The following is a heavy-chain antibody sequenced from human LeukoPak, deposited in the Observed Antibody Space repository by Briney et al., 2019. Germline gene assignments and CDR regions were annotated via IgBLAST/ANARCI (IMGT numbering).Heavy chain of an antibody. V-gene: IGHV1-46*01. J-gene: IGHJ5*02. CDR1: GYTFTSYY. CDR2: INPSGGST. Sequence: ASVKVSCKASGYTFTSYYMHWVRQAPGQGLEWMGIINPSGGSTSYAQKFQGRVTMTRDTSTSTVYMELSSLRSEDTAVYYCARDPVGAVAGTFAWKNWFDPWSQGTLVTVSS. D-gene: IGHD6-19*01. CDR3: ARDPVGAVAGTFAWKNWFDP.